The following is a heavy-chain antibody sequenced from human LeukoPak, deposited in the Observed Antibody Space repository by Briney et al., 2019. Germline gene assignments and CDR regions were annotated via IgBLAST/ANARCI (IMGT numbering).Heavy chain of an antibody. CDR3: ARVITMVRERWFDP. CDR1: GGSISRSYW. J-gene: IGHJ5*02. Sequence: PSETLSLTCAVSGGSISRSYWWTWVRQPPGKGLGWIGEIYHSGSTNYNPSLNSRVTISVDKSKNQLSLELSSMTAADTAVYYCARVITMVRERWFDPWGQGILVTVSS. CDR2: IYHSGST. V-gene: IGHV4-4*02. D-gene: IGHD3-10*01.